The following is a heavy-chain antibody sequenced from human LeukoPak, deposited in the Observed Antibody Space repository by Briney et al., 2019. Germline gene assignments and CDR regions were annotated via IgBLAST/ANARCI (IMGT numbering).Heavy chain of an antibody. CDR2: ISGSGGST. D-gene: IGHD2-2*02. CDR3: AEGPDIVVVPAAIADY. V-gene: IGHV3-23*01. CDR1: GFTFSSYA. Sequence: GGSLRLSCAASGFTFSSYAMSWVRQAPGKGLEWVSAISGSGGSTYYADSVKGRFTISRDNSKNTLYLQMNSLRAEDTAVYYCAEGPDIVVVPAAIADYWGQGTLVTVSS. J-gene: IGHJ4*02.